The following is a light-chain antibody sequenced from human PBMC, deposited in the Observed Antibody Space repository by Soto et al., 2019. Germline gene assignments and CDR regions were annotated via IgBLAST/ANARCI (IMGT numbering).Light chain of an antibody. J-gene: IGLJ2*01. V-gene: IGLV2-14*01. CDR3: SSYTGTTVL. CDR2: EVN. Sequence: QSALTQPASVSGSPGQSITISCTGTSSDVGGYNYVSWYQQHPGKAPKLMIYEVNNRPSGVSNRFSGSKSGNTASLTISGLQAEDEADYYCSSYTGTTVLFGGGTKVTVL. CDR1: SSDVGGYNY.